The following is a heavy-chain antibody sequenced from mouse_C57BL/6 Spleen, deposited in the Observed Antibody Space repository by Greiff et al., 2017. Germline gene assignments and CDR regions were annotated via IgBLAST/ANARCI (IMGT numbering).Heavy chain of an antibody. V-gene: IGHV1-78*01. Sequence: VLLQQSDAELVKPGASVKISCKVSGYTFTDHTIYWVKQRPEQGLEWIGYIYPRDGSTKYNEKFKGKATLTADKSSSTAYMQLNSLTSEDSAVYFYGTSGYNPWYFDDWGTGTTVTVSS. CDR3: GTSGYNPWYFDD. CDR1: GYTFTDHT. J-gene: IGHJ1*03. CDR2: IYPRDGST. D-gene: IGHD2-2*01.